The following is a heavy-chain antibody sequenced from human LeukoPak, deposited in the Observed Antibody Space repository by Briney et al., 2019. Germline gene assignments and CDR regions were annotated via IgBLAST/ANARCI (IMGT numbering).Heavy chain of an antibody. J-gene: IGHJ4*01. CDR1: GGSVSSGSYY. V-gene: IGHV4-61*01. CDR2: IYYSGST. CDR3: ARSVHNWNDYFGY. D-gene: IGHD1-20*01. Sequence: SETLSLTCTVSGGSVSSGSYYWSWIRQPPGKGLEWIGYIYYSGSTNYNPSLKSRVTISVDTSKNQLSLKLSSVTAADTAVYYCARSVHNWNDYFGYWGQGTLVTVSS.